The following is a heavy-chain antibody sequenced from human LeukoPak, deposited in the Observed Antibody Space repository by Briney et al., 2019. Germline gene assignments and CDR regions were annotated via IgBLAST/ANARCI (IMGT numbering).Heavy chain of an antibody. D-gene: IGHD5-12*01. V-gene: IGHV3-9*01. CDR2: ISWNSDSI. Sequence: PGGSLRLSCAASGFAFDDYAMHWVRQAPGKGLEWVSGISWNSDSIGYADSVKGRFTISRDNSKKTLYLQMNSLRAEDTAVYYCAKNGGYDSGYFDYWGQGTLVTVSS. J-gene: IGHJ4*02. CDR3: AKNGGYDSGYFDY. CDR1: GFAFDDYA.